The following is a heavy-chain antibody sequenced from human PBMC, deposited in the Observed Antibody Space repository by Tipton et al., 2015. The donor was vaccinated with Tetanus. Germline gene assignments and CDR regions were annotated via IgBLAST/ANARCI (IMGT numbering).Heavy chain of an antibody. V-gene: IGHV3-49*04. J-gene: IGHJ4*02. CDR2: IRSKAYGGTT. CDR3: TRGSEITMIVDDY. Sequence: SLRLSCTASGFTFGDYAMSWVRQAPGKGLEWVGFIRSKAYGGTTEYAASVKGRFTISRDDSKSIAYLQMNSLKTEDTAVYYCTRGSEITMIVDDYWGQGTLVTVSS. D-gene: IGHD3-22*01. CDR1: GFTFGDYA.